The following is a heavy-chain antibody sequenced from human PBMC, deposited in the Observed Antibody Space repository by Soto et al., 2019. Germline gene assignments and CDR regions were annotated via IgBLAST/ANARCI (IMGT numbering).Heavy chain of an antibody. CDR1: GGTFSSYA. D-gene: IGHD2-15*01. CDR3: ARYCSGGSCYSYYYYYGMDV. V-gene: IGHV1-69*06. J-gene: IGHJ6*02. Sequence: SVKVSCKASGGTFSSYAISWVRQAPGQGLEWMGGIIPIFGTANYAQKFQGRVTITADKSTSTAYMELSSLRSEDTAVYYCARYCSGGSCYSYYYYYGMDVWGQGTTVTVSS. CDR2: IIPIFGTA.